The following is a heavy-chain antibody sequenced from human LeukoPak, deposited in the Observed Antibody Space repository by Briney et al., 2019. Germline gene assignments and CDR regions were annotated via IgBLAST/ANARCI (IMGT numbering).Heavy chain of an antibody. D-gene: IGHD6-13*01. V-gene: IGHV1-69*13. CDR2: IIPIFGTA. J-gene: IGHJ4*02. CDR3: ARDLGYSSPFSLDY. CDR1: GGTFSSYA. Sequence: GASVKVSCKASGGTFSSYAISWVRQAPGQGLEWMGGIIPIFGTANYAQKFQGRVTITADESTSTAYMELSSLRSEDTAVYYCARDLGYSSPFSLDYWGQGTLVTVSS.